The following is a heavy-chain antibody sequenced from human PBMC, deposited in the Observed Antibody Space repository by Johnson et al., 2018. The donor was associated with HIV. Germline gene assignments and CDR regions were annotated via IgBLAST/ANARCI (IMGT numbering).Heavy chain of an antibody. J-gene: IGHJ3*02. CDR1: GFTFSSYA. V-gene: IGHV3-30*14. CDR3: ARDLLGRRADDAFDI. Sequence: QVQLVESGGGLVQPGGSLRLSCAASGFTFSSYAMHWVRQAPGKGLEWVAVISYDGSNKYYADSVKGRFTISRDNSKNTLYLQMNRLRAEDTAVYYCARDLLGRRADDAFDIWGQGTMVTVSS. CDR2: ISYDGSNK. D-gene: IGHD2-21*01.